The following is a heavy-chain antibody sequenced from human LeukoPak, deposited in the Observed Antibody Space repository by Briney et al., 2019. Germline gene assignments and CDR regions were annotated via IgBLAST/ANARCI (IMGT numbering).Heavy chain of an antibody. CDR2: ISYDGSDK. J-gene: IGHJ4*02. CDR1: GLTLRSFG. V-gene: IGHV3-30*18. D-gene: IGHD1-14*01. CDR3: VKGLGNLFDD. Sequence: GGSLRLSCAASGLTLRSFGMHWVRQAAGKGLEWVTFISYDGSDKHYADSVKGRFTISRDTSKNTLYLQMNGLRVEDTAVYFCVKGLGNLFDDWGQGTLVTVSS.